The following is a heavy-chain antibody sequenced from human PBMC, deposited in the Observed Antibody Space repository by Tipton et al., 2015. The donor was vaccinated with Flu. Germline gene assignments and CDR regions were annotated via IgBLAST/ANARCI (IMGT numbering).Heavy chain of an antibody. CDR1: GGSFSGYY. CDR3: ARGGQVWLRNYYGMDV. V-gene: IGHV4-34*01. D-gene: IGHD5-18*01. J-gene: IGHJ6*02. CDR2: INHSGST. Sequence: TLSLTCAVYGGSFSGYYWSWIRQPPGKGLEWIGEINHSGSTNYNPSLKSRVTISVDTSKNQFSLKLSSVTAADTAVYYCARGGQVWLRNYYGMDVWGQGTTVTVSS.